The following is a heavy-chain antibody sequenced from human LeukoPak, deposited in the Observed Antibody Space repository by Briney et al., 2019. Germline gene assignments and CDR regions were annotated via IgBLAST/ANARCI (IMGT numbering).Heavy chain of an antibody. CDR2: INHSGST. J-gene: IGHJ3*02. D-gene: IGHD3-9*01. CDR1: GGSFSGYY. Sequence: SETLSLTCAVYGGSFSGYYWSWIRQPPGKGLEWIGEINHSGSTNYNPSLKSRVTISVDTFKNQFSLKLRSVTAADTAVYYCARGTLGGRYDAFDIWGQGTMVTVSS. CDR3: ARGTLGGRYDAFDI. V-gene: IGHV4-34*01.